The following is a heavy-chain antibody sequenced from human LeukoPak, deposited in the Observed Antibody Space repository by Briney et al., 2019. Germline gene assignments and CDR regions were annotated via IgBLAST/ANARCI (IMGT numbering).Heavy chain of an antibody. J-gene: IGHJ4*02. CDR1: GGSISSSSFY. D-gene: IGHD4-17*01. Sequence: PSETLSLTCYVSGGSISSSSFYWDWIRQTPGKRLEWIGTIYYSGNTVYNPSLRSRVTISVDTSMNQFSLKLSSVTAADTAVYYCARRRQDTTGHHYFDLWGQGTLVTVTS. CDR2: IYYSGNT. V-gene: IGHV4-39*01. CDR3: ARRRQDTTGHHYFDL.